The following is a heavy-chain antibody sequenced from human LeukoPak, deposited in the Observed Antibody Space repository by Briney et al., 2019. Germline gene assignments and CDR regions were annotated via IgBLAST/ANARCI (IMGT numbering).Heavy chain of an antibody. CDR3: ARVEGIIATTGD. Sequence: ASVKVSCKASGYTFTAYYIHWVRQAPGQGLEWMGYISPNSGGTEYAQNFQGRVTMTRDTSISTAYMELSRLRSDDTALYYCARVEGIIATTGDWGQGTLVTVSS. J-gene: IGHJ4*02. CDR1: GYTFTAYY. V-gene: IGHV1-2*02. CDR2: ISPNSGGT. D-gene: IGHD1-7*01.